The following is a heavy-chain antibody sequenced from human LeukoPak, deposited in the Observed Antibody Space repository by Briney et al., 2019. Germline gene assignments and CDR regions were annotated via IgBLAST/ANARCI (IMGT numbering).Heavy chain of an antibody. J-gene: IGHJ3*02. D-gene: IGHD1-14*01. CDR1: GGSISSYY. CDR3: ARERGGSRELAPDDAFDI. CDR2: IYTSGST. Sequence: PSETLSLTCTVSGGSISSYYWSWIRQPAGKGLEWIGRIYTSGSTNYNPSLKSRVTMSVDTSKNQFSLKLSSVTAADTAVYYCARERGGSRELAPDDAFDIWGQGTVVTVSS. V-gene: IGHV4-4*07.